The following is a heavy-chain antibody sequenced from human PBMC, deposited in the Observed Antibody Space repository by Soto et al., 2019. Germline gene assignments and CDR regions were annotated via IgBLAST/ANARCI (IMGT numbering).Heavy chain of an antibody. CDR3: ARVETDKEYSSSAEDY. CDR2: ISSSSSYI. D-gene: IGHD6-6*01. V-gene: IGHV3-21*01. Sequence: EVQLAESGGGLVKPGGSLRLSCAASGFTFSSYRMNWVRQAPGKGLEWVSSISSSSSYIYYADSVKGRFTISRDNAKNSLYLQMNSLRAEDTAVYYCARVETDKEYSSSAEDYWGQGTLVTVSS. CDR1: GFTFSSYR. J-gene: IGHJ4*02.